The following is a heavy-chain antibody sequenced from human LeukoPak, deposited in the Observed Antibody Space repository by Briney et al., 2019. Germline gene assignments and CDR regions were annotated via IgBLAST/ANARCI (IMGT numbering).Heavy chain of an antibody. CDR2: IWHDGSHK. CDR3: AREIFGSGGYPDF. V-gene: IGHV3-33*01. Sequence: GGSLRLSCAASGFAFNTYAMHWVRQAPGQGLEWVALIWHDGSHKFYSNSVRGQFTISRDNSKNTVSLQMNSLRPEDTAVYYCAREIFGSGGYPDFWGQGTLVTVSS. J-gene: IGHJ4*02. CDR1: GFAFNTYA. D-gene: IGHD3-10*01.